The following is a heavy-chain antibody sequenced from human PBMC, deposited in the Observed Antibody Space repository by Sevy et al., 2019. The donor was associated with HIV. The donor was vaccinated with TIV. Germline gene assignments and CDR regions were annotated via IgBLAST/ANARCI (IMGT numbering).Heavy chain of an antibody. J-gene: IGHJ4*02. CDR2: IRQDGNEL. CDR1: GFTFDDYW. Sequence: GESLKISCAASGFTFDDYWMQWVRLAPGQGLEWVANIRQDGNELYYADSVKGRFTISRDNAKESLFLQMTNLRVEDTAIYYCARRYFDLWGQGTLVTVSS. V-gene: IGHV3-7*01. CDR3: ARRYFDL.